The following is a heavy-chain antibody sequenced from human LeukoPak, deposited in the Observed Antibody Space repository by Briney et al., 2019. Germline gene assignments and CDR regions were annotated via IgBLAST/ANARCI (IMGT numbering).Heavy chain of an antibody. CDR1: GFTFGSYA. V-gene: IGHV3-23*01. J-gene: IGHJ6*02. Sequence: GGSLRLSCAASGFTFGSYAMSWVRQAPGKGLEWVSAISGSGGSTYYADSVKGRFTISRDNPKNTLYLQMNSLRAEDTAVYYCAKEEGSGWFDDYYYYYGMDVWGQGTTVTVSS. CDR2: ISGSGGST. D-gene: IGHD6-19*01. CDR3: AKEEGSGWFDDYYYYYGMDV.